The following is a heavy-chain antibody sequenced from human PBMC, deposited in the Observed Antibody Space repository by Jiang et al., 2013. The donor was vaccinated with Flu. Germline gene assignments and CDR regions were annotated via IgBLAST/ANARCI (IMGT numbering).Heavy chain of an antibody. CDR3: ARESTVQTRRAFDI. CDR2: ISVYNYNGNT. Sequence: SGAEVKRPGASVKVSCKASGYTFNNYGISWVRQAPGQGLEWMGWISVYNYNGNTNYAQKFQGRVTMTTDTSTSTAYMELRSLRSDDTAVYYCARESTVQTRRAFDIWGQGTMVTVSS. D-gene: IGHD1-1*01. V-gene: IGHV1-18*04. J-gene: IGHJ3*02. CDR1: GYTFNNYG.